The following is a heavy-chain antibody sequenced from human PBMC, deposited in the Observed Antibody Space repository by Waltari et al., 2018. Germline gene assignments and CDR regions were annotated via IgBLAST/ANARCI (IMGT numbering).Heavy chain of an antibody. Sequence: QVQLVQSGAEGKKPESSVKVSCQVSGGSFSTYAINWGRQAPGQGLEWMGRLLPSLNRTQCSQKFQGRVTLTADTSTGVAYMELNSLTSEDTAVYFCSRGPQAAGNQLDPWGQGTLVTVPS. CDR2: LLPSLNRT. J-gene: IGHJ5*02. CDR1: GGSFSTYA. V-gene: IGHV1-69*04. CDR3: SRGPQAAGNQLDP.